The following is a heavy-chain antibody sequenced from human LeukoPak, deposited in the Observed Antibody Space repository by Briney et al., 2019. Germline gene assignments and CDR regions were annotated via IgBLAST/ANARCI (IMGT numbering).Heavy chain of an antibody. Sequence: GGSLRLSCAVSGFTFSSDWMSWVRQAPGKGLEWVPYISSSGSTIYYADSVKGRFTISRDNAKNSLYLQMNSLRAEDTAVYYCAELGITMIGGVWGKGTTVTISS. D-gene: IGHD3-10*02. CDR2: ISSSGSTI. V-gene: IGHV3-48*03. J-gene: IGHJ6*04. CDR1: GFTFSSDW. CDR3: AELGITMIGGV.